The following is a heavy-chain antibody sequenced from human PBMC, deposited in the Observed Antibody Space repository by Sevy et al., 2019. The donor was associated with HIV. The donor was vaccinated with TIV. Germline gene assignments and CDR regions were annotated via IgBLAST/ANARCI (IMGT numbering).Heavy chain of an antibody. Sequence: GGCLRLSCAASGFPFSNFAMSWVRQAPGKGLEWVSTLIGGGSRTYYADSVTGRFIISRDNSRNTLYLQMNSLRAEDTAIYYCAKRRVQSGLCRGGANYGMDVCGRGTTVTVSS. CDR1: GFPFSNFA. D-gene: IGHD2-15*01. V-gene: IGHV3-23*01. J-gene: IGHJ6*02. CDR3: AKRRVQSGLCRGGANYGMDV. CDR2: LIGGGSRT.